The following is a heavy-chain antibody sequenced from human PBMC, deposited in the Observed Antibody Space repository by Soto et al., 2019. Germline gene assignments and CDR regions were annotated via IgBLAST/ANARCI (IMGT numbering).Heavy chain of an antibody. Sequence: HPGGSLRLSCAASGFTFSSYAMHWVRQAPGKGLEWVAVISYDGSNKYYADSVKGRFTISRDNSKNTLYLQMNSLRAEDTAVYYCARDGRGDYYYYGMDVWGQGTTVTVYS. CDR2: ISYDGSNK. J-gene: IGHJ6*02. CDR1: GFTFSSYA. V-gene: IGHV3-30-3*01. D-gene: IGHD3-10*01. CDR3: ARDGRGDYYYYGMDV.